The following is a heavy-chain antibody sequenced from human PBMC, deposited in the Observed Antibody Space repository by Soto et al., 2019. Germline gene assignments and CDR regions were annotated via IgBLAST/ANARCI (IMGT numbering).Heavy chain of an antibody. D-gene: IGHD2-2*01. CDR1: GGSISGYY. V-gene: IGHV4-4*08. CDR3: ARLIHCKTTSCYFDY. CDR2: MYNTGST. Sequence: SETLSLTCTVSGGSISGYYWSWIRQPPGKGLEWIGYMYNTGSTVYNPSFKSRVTISADTSKNQFSLKLSSVTAADTAVFYCARLIHCKTTSCYFDYWGQGTLVTV. J-gene: IGHJ4*02.